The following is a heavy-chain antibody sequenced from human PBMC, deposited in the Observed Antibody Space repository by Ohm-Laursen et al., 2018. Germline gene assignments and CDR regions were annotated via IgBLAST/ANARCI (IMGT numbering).Heavy chain of an antibody. V-gene: IGHV1-18*01. CDR3: ALHRDGYNYFDY. D-gene: IGHD5-24*01. CDR2: ISAYNGNT. Sequence: ASVKVSCKASGYTFTRYGISWVRQAPGQGLEWMGWISAYNGNTNYAQKLQGRVTMTTDTSTSTAYMELRSLRSDDTAVYYCALHRDGYNYFDYWGQGTLVTVSS. CDR1: GYTFTRYG. J-gene: IGHJ4*02.